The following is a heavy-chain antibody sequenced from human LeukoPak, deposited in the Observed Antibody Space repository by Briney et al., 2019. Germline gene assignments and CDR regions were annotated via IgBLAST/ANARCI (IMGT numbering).Heavy chain of an antibody. D-gene: IGHD2-15*01. Sequence: GASVKVSCRASGYTFTSYDINWVRQATGQGLEWMGWMNPNSGNTGYAQKFQGRVTMTRNTSISTAYMELSSLRSEDTAVYYCARGLRMVAAANGYWGQGTLVTVSS. J-gene: IGHJ4*02. V-gene: IGHV1-8*01. CDR2: MNPNSGNT. CDR1: GYTFTSYD. CDR3: ARGLRMVAAANGY.